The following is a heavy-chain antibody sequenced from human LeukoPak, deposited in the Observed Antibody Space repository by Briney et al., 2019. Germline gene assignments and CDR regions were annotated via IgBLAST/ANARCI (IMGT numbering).Heavy chain of an antibody. V-gene: IGHV3-66*01. CDR2: IYSGGST. CDR1: GFTVSSNY. J-gene: IGHJ6*02. CDR3: ARGKAAVAGYYYYYGMDV. Sequence: GGSLRLSCAASGFTVSSNYMSWVRQAPGKGLEWVSVIYSGGSTYYADSVKGRFTISRDNSKNTLYLQMNSLRAEDTTVYYCARGKAAVAGYYYYYGMDVWGQGTTVTVSS. D-gene: IGHD6-19*01.